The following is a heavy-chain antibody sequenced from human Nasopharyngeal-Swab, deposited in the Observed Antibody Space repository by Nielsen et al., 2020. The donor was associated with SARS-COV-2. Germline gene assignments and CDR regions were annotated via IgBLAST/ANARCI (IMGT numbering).Heavy chain of an antibody. CDR3: AKDHSQRHSDWLSSDGLDV. D-gene: IGHD3-9*01. V-gene: IGHV3-30*18. Sequence: GGSLRLSCAASGFTFTTYAMHWVRQAPGKGLEWVAVISYDGSKRYFTESVKGRFTISRDNSKNTLFLQMYSLRADDTAVYYCAKDHSQRHSDWLSSDGLDVWGQGTMVTVPS. CDR1: GFTFTTYA. CDR2: ISYDGSKR. J-gene: IGHJ6*02.